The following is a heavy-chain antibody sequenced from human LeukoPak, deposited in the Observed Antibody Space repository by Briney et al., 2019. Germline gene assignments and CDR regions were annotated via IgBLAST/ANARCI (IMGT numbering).Heavy chain of an antibody. CDR2: ISGSGGST. V-gene: IGHV3-23*01. J-gene: IGHJ4*02. Sequence: QAGGSLRLSCAASGFTFSSYAMSWVRQAPGKGLEWVSAISGSGGSTYYADSVKGRFTISRDNSKNTLYLQMNSLRAEDTAVYYCANFHSVYDLLEGNNWGQGTLVTVSS. CDR1: GFTFSSYA. D-gene: IGHD5/OR15-5a*01. CDR3: ANFHSVYDLLEGNN.